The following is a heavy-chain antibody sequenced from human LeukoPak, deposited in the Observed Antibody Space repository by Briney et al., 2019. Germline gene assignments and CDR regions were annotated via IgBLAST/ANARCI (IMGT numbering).Heavy chain of an antibody. Sequence: ASVKVSCKASGYTFTSYGISWVRQAPGQGLEWMGWISAYNGNTNYAQKLQGRVTMTTDTSMSTAYMELRSLRSDDTAVYYCARVSLLRDGNPHYFDYWGQGTLVTVSS. D-gene: IGHD5-24*01. CDR2: ISAYNGNT. CDR3: ARVSLLRDGNPHYFDY. V-gene: IGHV1-18*01. J-gene: IGHJ4*02. CDR1: GYTFTSYG.